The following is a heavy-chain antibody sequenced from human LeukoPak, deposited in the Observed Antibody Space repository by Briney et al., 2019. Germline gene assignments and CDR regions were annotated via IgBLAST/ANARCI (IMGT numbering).Heavy chain of an antibody. Sequence: GRSLRLSCAASGFTFSSYAMHWVRQAPGKGLEWVAVISYDGSNKYYADSVKGRFTISRDNSKNTLYLQMNSLRAEDTAVYYCAKDQPYSTYDSSGYYRQYAFDIWGQGTMVTVSS. CDR2: ISYDGSNK. J-gene: IGHJ3*02. D-gene: IGHD3-22*01. CDR1: GFTFSSYA. V-gene: IGHV3-30-3*01. CDR3: AKDQPYSTYDSSGYYRQYAFDI.